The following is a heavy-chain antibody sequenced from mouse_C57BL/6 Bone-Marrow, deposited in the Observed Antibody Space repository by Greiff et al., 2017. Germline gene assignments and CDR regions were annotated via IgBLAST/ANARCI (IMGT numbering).Heavy chain of an antibody. CDR2: IRNKANGYTT. J-gene: IGHJ4*01. D-gene: IGHD1-1*01. V-gene: IGHV7-3*01. Sequence: EVKLVESGGGLVQPGGSLSLSCAASGFTFTDYYMSWVRQPPGNALEWLGFIRNKANGYTTEYSASVKGRFTISRDNSQIILYLQMNALSAEDSATYYCARSLYYYGPFAMDYWCQGTSVTASS. CDR3: ARSLYYYGPFAMDY. CDR1: GFTFTDYY.